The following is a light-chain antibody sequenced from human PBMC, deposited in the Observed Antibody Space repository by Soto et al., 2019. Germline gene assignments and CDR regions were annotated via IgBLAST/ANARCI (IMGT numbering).Light chain of an antibody. CDR3: SSYAGSNYVV. CDR2: EVS. CDR1: SSDVGVYNY. J-gene: IGLJ2*01. V-gene: IGLV2-8*01. Sequence: QSALTQPPSASGSPGQSVTISCTGTSSDVGVYNYVSWYQQHPGKAPKLMIYEVSKRPSGVPDRFSGSKSGNTASLTVSGLQAEDEADYYCSSYAGSNYVVFGGGTKLTLL.